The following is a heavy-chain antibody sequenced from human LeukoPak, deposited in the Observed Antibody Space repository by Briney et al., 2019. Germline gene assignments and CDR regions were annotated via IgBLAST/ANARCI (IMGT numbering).Heavy chain of an antibody. CDR3: ARSWFGVDY. CDR1: GGSISSGGYS. J-gene: IGHJ4*02. D-gene: IGHD3-10*01. CDR2: IYYSGST. Sequence: PSQTLSLTCAVSGGSISSGGYSWSWIRQPPGKGLEWIGYIYYSGSTYYNPSLKSRVTISVDTSKNQFSLKLSSVTAADTAVYYCARSWFGVDYWGQGTLVTVSS. V-gene: IGHV4-31*11.